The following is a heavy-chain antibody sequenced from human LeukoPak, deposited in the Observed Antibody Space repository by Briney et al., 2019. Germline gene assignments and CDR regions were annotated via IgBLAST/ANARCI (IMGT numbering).Heavy chain of an antibody. CDR1: GFTFSSYA. V-gene: IGHV3-64D*09. CDR3: VKVAHSLVVTLIGYFDY. CDR2: ISSNGGST. D-gene: IGHD2-15*01. J-gene: IGHJ4*02. Sequence: GSIRLSCSASGFTFSSYAMHGVSHATGKGLEYVSAISSNGGSTYYADSVKGRFTISRDNSKNTLYLQMSSLRAEDTAVYYCVKVAHSLVVTLIGYFDYWGQGTLVTVSS.